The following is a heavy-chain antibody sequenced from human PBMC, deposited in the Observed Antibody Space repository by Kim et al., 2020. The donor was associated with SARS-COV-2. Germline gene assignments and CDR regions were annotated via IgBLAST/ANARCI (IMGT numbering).Heavy chain of an antibody. Sequence: SVKGRFTISRDDAKNSLYLQMNSLRDGDTAVYYCARGGVFGGNPHYWYFDLWGRGTLVTVSS. V-gene: IGHV3-13*01. D-gene: IGHD2-15*01. J-gene: IGHJ2*01. CDR3: ARGGVFGGNPHYWYFDL.